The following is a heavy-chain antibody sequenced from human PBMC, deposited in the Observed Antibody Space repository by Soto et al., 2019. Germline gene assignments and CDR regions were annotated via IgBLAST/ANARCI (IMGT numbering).Heavy chain of an antibody. D-gene: IGHD1-1*01. CDR1: GCSISGYY. CDR3: AREGRMGTFDY. V-gene: IGHV4-59*01. Sequence: PSETLSLTCTVSGCSISGYYWSWIRQPPGKGLEWIGYIYYSGTTSYIPSLYSRVTMSLDTSKNQFFLKVNSVFAAVSAVYYCAREGRMGTFDYWGQGALVTVSS. CDR2: IYYSGTT. J-gene: IGHJ4*02.